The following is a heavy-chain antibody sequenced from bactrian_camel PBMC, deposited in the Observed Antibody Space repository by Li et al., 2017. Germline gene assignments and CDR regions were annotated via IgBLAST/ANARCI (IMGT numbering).Heavy chain of an antibody. CDR1: GFDFKATS. V-gene: IGHV3-1*01. CDR2: IWPAGGT. Sequence: VQLVESGGDLVQPGGSLRLSCAASGFDFKATSMFWLRLPPGKGLEWVAAIWPAGGTYYAESLKGRFTISRDNAKNTLYLQMNSLKTEDTAAYYCATDIIDVYSDYDLLRYNHWGQATQVTVS. D-gene: IGHD4*01. CDR3: ATDIIDVYSDYDLLRYNH. J-gene: IGHJ4*01.